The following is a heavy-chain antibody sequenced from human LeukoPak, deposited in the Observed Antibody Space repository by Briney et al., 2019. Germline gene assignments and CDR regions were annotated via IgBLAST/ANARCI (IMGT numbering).Heavy chain of an antibody. D-gene: IGHD5-24*01. J-gene: IGHJ4*02. Sequence: GGSLRLSCAASGFTFSSYGMHWVRQAPGKGLERVAFIRYDGSNKYYADSVKGRFTISRDNSKNTLYLQMNSLRAEDTAVYYCAREARERGGFDYWGQGALVTVSS. CDR3: AREARERGGFDY. CDR1: GFTFSSYG. V-gene: IGHV3-30*02. CDR2: IRYDGSNK.